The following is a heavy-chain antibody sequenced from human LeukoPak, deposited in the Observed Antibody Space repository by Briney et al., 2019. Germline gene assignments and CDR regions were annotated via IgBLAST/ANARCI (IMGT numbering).Heavy chain of an antibody. D-gene: IGHD2-2*01. CDR1: GGSISSGGYY. V-gene: IGHV4-31*03. CDR2: IYYSGST. CDR3: ARDGRYCSSTSCPNPSPDGMDV. Sequence: PSQTLSLTCTVSGGSISSGGYYWSWIRQHPGKGLEWIGYIYYSGSTNYNPSLKSRVTISVDTSKNQFSLKLSSVTAADTAVYYCARDGRYCSSTSCPNPSPDGMDVWGQGTTVTVSS. J-gene: IGHJ6*02.